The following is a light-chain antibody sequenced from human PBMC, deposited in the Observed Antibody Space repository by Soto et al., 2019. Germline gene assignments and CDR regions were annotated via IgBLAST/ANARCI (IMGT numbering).Light chain of an antibody. Sequence: EIVLTPSPGTLSLSPGERAILSCRASQSVNNNYLAWYQQKPGQAPRLLIYGASRRATGIPDRFSGSGSETDFTLTISRLEPEDFAVYYCQQYGRAPRTFGQGTKLEIK. J-gene: IGKJ2*01. CDR3: QQYGRAPRT. CDR1: QSVNNNY. V-gene: IGKV3-20*01. CDR2: GAS.